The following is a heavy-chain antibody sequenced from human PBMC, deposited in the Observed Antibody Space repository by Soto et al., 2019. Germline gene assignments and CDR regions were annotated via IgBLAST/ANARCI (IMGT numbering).Heavy chain of an antibody. D-gene: IGHD2-8*01. J-gene: IGHJ4*02. CDR2: ISGSGGST. Sequence: AISGSGGSTYYADSVKGRFTISRDNSKNTLYLQMNSLRAEDTAVYYCAKGDASSYFDYWGQGTLVTVSS. V-gene: IGHV3-23*01. CDR3: AKGDASSYFDY.